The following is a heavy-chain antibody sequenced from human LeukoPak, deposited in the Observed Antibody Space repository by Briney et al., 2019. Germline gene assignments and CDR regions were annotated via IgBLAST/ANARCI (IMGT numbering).Heavy chain of an antibody. CDR2: IIPIFGTA. J-gene: IGHJ6*03. CDR3: AEGIAARPGHYYYMDV. CDR1: GGTFSSYA. V-gene: IGHV1-69*01. Sequence: ASVKVSCKASGGTFSSYAISWVRQAPGQGLEWMGGIIPIFGTANYAQKFQGRVTITADESTSTAYMELSSLRSEDTAVYYCAEGIAARPGHYYYMDVWGKGTTVTVSS. D-gene: IGHD6-6*01.